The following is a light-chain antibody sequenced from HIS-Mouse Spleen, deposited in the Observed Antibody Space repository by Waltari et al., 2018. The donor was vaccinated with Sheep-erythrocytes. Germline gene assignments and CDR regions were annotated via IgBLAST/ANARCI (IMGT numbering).Light chain of an antibody. J-gene: IGLJ1*01. CDR2: DFT. V-gene: IGLV2-11*01. Sequence: QSALTQPRSVSGSPGQSVTISCTGTSSAVGGYNSVSWYQPHPGKAPKPMIYDFTKRPSGVPDRFSGSKSGNTASLTISGLQAEDEADYYCCSYAGSYNHVFATGTKVTVL. CDR3: CSYAGSYNHV. CDR1: SSAVGGYNS.